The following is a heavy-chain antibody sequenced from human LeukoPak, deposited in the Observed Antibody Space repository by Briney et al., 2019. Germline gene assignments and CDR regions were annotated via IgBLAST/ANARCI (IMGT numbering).Heavy chain of an antibody. D-gene: IGHD5-18*01. Sequence: ASVKVSCKVSGYTLTELSMHWVRQAPGKGLEWMGGFDPEDGETIYAQKFQGRVTMTEDTSTDTAYMELSRLRSEDTAVYYCATVIQLWSLDFDYWGQGTLVTVSS. V-gene: IGHV1-24*01. CDR1: GYTLTELS. CDR3: ATVIQLWSLDFDY. J-gene: IGHJ4*02. CDR2: FDPEDGET.